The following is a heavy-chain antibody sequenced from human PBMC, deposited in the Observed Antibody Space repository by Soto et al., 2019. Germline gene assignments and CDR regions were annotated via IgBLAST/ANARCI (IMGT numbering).Heavy chain of an antibody. V-gene: IGHV3-21*05. CDR2: VVIVGSNLI. D-gene: IGHD1-26*01. CDR3: TRDMWVFSGAWESNR. Sequence: GGSLRLSCAASGFGFSSHAMNWVRQAPGKGLEWVSYVVIVGSNLIVYADSVRGRFTVSRDDGKNSLFLQMNSLRVEDTAIYYCTRDMWVFSGAWESNRWGQGILVTVSS. J-gene: IGHJ5*02. CDR1: GFGFSSHA.